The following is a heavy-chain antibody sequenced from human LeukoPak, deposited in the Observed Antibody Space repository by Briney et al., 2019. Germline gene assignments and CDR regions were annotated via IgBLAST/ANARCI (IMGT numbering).Heavy chain of an antibody. CDR1: GFTFSSYS. CDR2: ISSSSYI. Sequence: GGSLRLSCAASGFTFSSYSMNWVRQAPGKGLEWVSSISSSSYIYYADSVKGRFTISRDNAKNSLYLQMNSLRAEDTAVYYCARGSTAAAGMTGSTAENDCWGQGTLVTVSS. CDR3: ARGSTAAAGMTGSTAENDC. D-gene: IGHD6-13*01. J-gene: IGHJ4*02. V-gene: IGHV3-21*01.